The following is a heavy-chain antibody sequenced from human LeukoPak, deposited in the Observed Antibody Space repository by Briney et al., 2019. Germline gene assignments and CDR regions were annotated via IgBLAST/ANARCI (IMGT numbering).Heavy chain of an antibody. CDR2: ISGSGGST. V-gene: IGHV3-23*01. D-gene: IGHD4-17*01. CDR3: AKGGASVTRYVDY. J-gene: IGHJ4*02. Sequence: GRSLRLSCAASGSTFSIYGMSWVRQPPGKGLGWVSAISGSGGSTYYADSVKGRLTISRDNSKNTLYLQMNSLRAEDTAVYYCAKGGASVTRYVDYWGQGTLVTVSS. CDR1: GSTFSIYG.